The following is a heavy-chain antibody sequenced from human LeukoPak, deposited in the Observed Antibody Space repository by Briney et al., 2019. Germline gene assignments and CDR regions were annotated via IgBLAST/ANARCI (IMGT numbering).Heavy chain of an antibody. Sequence: ASVKVSCKASGYTFTAYYIHWVRPAPGQGLEWMGWMNPNSGATNYAQEFQGRVTMTRDTSISTAYMELSRLTSDDTAVYYCARDRSSSSGVNAFDIWGQGTMVTVSS. CDR2: MNPNSGAT. D-gene: IGHD6-13*01. CDR3: ARDRSSSSGVNAFDI. J-gene: IGHJ3*02. CDR1: GYTFTAYY. V-gene: IGHV1-2*02.